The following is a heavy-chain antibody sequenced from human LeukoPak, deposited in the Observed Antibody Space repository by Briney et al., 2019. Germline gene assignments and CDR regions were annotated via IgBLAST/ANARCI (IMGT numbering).Heavy chain of an antibody. D-gene: IGHD2-15*01. CDR1: GFTFSRSW. Sequence: PGGSLRLSCAASGFTFSRSWMNWVRQAPGKGLEWVASIKQDGSEKYYVDSVKGRFTISRDNAKNSLYLQMNSLRAEDTAVYYCAGAKDYWYFDLWGRGTLVTVSS. CDR3: AGAKDYWYFDL. CDR2: IKQDGSEK. J-gene: IGHJ2*01. V-gene: IGHV3-7*03.